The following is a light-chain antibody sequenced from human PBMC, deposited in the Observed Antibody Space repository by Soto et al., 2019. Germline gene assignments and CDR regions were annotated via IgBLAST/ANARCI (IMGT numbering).Light chain of an antibody. Sequence: DIQLTQSPSFLSASVGDRVTITCRASQGISSHLAWYQQKPRKAPNLLMYAASTLQSGVPSRFSGSGSGTEFTLTISSLQPEDSATYYCQQVHTYPLTFGGGTKVEIK. CDR2: AAS. J-gene: IGKJ4*01. CDR1: QGISSH. V-gene: IGKV1-9*01. CDR3: QQVHTYPLT.